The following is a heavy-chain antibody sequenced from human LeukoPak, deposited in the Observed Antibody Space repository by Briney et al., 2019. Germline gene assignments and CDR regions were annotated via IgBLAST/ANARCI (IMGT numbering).Heavy chain of an antibody. CDR2: IIPIFGTT. CDR1: GYTLTELS. V-gene: IGHV1-69*05. CDR3: ARLSGGLLEDFYYYMDV. J-gene: IGHJ6*03. Sequence: GASVKVSCKVSGYTLTELSMHWVRQAPGQGLEWMGGIIPIFGTTKYAQKFQDRVTITTDEFTSTGYMELTSLRSDDTAVYYCARLSGGLLEDFYYYMDVWGKGTTVTVSS. D-gene: IGHD3-10*01.